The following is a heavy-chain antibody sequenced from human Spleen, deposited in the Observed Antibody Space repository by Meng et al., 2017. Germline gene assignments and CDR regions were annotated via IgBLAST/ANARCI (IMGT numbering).Heavy chain of an antibody. D-gene: IGHD2-21*01. CDR3: VRDENISLGKLFGDY. V-gene: IGHV1-2*06. Sequence: QVTLVDCVAEGEEPGATVKALMKPSEHPFTSYYIHWVRQAPGQGLEWMGHIIPNSGDTLYAPEFQGRVSMTADTSIGTAYVGLSGLRSDDTAIYYCVRDENISLGKLFGDYWGQGTLVTVSS. J-gene: IGHJ4*02. CDR1: EHPFTSYY. CDR2: IIPNSGDT.